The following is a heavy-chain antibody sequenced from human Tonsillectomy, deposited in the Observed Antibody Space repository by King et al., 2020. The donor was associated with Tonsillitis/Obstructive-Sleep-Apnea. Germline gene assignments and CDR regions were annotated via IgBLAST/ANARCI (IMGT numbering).Heavy chain of an antibody. J-gene: IGHJ4*02. CDR3: ARDASRAHYDFWSGSMGPIDY. D-gene: IGHD3-3*01. CDR2: INPSGGST. Sequence: QLVQSGAEVKKPGASVKVSCKASGYTFTSYYMHWVRQAPGQGLEWMGIINPSGGSTSYAQKFQGRVTMTRDTSTSTVYMELSSLRSEDTAVYYCARDASRAHYDFWSGSMGPIDYWGQGTLVTVSS. CDR1: GYTFTSYY. V-gene: IGHV1-46*01.